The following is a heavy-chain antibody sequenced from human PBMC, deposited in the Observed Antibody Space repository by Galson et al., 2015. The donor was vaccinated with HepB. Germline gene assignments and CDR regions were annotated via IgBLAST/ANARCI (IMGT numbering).Heavy chain of an antibody. CDR1: GAGYSFSTYW. V-gene: IGHV5-51*01. D-gene: IGHD1-7*01. CDR3: ARREGNSFGH. J-gene: IGHJ1*01. CDR2: IYPGDSTT. Sequence: QSGAEVKKPGESLKISCKGSGAGYSFSTYWIAWVRQMPGKGLEWMGIIYPGDSTTKYNPSFQGQVTISADKSISTAYLQWSSLKASDTAMYYCARREGNSFGHWGPGTLVTVSS.